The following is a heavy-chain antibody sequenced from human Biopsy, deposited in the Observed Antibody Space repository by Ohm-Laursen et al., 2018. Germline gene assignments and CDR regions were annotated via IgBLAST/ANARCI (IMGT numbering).Heavy chain of an antibody. CDR1: GYTFIDYY. Sequence: SVKVSCKASGYTFIDYYIHWVRQAPGQGLEWMGGIIAVSGLVNYAPKFQGRVSITADKSTTTAYMELSNLKSEDTAVYYCATPFQYYDSWGGYPPFDHWGQGTLVTVSS. CDR2: IIAVSGLV. CDR3: ATPFQYYDSWGGYPPFDH. J-gene: IGHJ4*02. D-gene: IGHD3-3*01. V-gene: IGHV1-69*10.